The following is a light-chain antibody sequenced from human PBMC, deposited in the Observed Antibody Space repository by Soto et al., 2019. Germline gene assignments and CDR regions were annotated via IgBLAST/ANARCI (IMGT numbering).Light chain of an antibody. CDR3: CSYAGSYTHVV. J-gene: IGLJ2*01. V-gene: IGLV2-11*01. Sequence: QSVLTQPPSVSGSPGQSVTISCTGTSSDVGGYNYVSWYQQHPGKAPKLMIYDVSKRPSGVPDRFSGSKSGNTASLTISGLQPEDEADYYCCSYAGSYTHVVFGGGTKLTVL. CDR1: SSDVGGYNY. CDR2: DVS.